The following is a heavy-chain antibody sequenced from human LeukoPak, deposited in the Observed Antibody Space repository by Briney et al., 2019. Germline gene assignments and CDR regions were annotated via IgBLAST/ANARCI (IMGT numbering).Heavy chain of an antibody. CDR1: GFNSEDHA. CDR3: ARSSYSSSSSV. CDR2: IYWSSSGT. J-gene: IGHJ3*01. D-gene: IGHD6-6*01. V-gene: IGHV3-9*02. Sequence: QPGGSLRLSCVVSGFNSEDHAMHWVRQAPGKGLEWVSGIYWSSSGTGYADSVKGRFTVSRDSAKNSLYLQMNSLRPEDTALYYCARSSYSSSSSVWGQGTMVTVSS.